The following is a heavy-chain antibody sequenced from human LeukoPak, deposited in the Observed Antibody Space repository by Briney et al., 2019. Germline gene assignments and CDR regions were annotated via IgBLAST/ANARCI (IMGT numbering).Heavy chain of an antibody. D-gene: IGHD6-19*01. CDR1: GYTFIGHH. CDR3: ARTYISAWYEGIDY. V-gene: IGHV1-2*02. J-gene: IGHJ4*02. CDR2: INPNSGGT. Sequence: ASVKVSCKASGYTFIGHHIHWVRQAPGQGFEWMGWINPNSGGTNYAQKFQGRVTMTRDTSISTAYMELSRLRSDDTAVYYCARTYISAWYEGIDYWGQGTLVTVSS.